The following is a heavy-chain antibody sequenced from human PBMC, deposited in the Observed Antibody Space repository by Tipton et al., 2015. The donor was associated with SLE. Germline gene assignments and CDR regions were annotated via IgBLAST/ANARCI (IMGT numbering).Heavy chain of an antibody. CDR1: GFTVTSNY. J-gene: IGHJ4*02. Sequence: SLRLSCAASGFTVTSNYMSWVRQAPGKGLEWVSVISWNSGIIGYADSVKGRFTISRDNAKNSLYLQMNSLRAEDTALYYCAKGPLFDYWGQGTLVTVSS. CDR2: ISWNSGII. CDR3: AKGPLFDY. V-gene: IGHV3-9*01.